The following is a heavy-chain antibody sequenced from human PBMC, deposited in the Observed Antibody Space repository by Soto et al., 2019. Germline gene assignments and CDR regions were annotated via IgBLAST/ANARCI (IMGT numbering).Heavy chain of an antibody. CDR1: GFTFSRYS. J-gene: IGHJ4*02. CDR3: ARDLPREIFGGVSVDY. V-gene: IGHV3-21*01. Sequence: GGSLRLSCAASGFTFSRYSMNWVRQAPGKGLEWVSSISSSSSYIYYADSVKGRFTISRDNAMNSLYLQMNSLRAEDTAVYYCARDLPREIFGGVSVDYWGQGTLVTVSS. D-gene: IGHD3-3*01. CDR2: ISSSSSYI.